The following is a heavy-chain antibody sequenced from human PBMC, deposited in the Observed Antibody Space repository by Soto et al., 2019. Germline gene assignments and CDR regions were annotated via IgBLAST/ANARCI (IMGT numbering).Heavy chain of an antibody. CDR3: ARERTGTTSMDV. CDR2: MNPNSGNT. Sequence: QVQLVQSGAEVKKPGASVKVSCKASGYTFTSYDINWVRQATGQGLEWMGWMNPNSGNTGYAQKFQGRVTXXRXPSISTAYMELSSLRSEDTAVYYCARERTGTTSMDVWGQGTTVTVSS. D-gene: IGHD1-1*01. J-gene: IGHJ6*02. V-gene: IGHV1-8*01. CDR1: GYTFTSYD.